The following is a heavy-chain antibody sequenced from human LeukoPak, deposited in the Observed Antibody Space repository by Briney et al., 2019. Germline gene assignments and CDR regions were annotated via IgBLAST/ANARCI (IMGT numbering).Heavy chain of an antibody. V-gene: IGHV3-23*01. Sequence: TGGSLRLSCAASGFTFSNAWMSWVRQAPGKGLEWVSAISGSGGSTYYADSVKGRFTISRDNSKNTLYLQMNSLRAEDTAVYYCAKLYSSGWYDYFDYWGQGTLVTVSS. CDR1: GFTFSNAW. J-gene: IGHJ4*02. CDR3: AKLYSSGWYDYFDY. D-gene: IGHD6-19*01. CDR2: ISGSGGST.